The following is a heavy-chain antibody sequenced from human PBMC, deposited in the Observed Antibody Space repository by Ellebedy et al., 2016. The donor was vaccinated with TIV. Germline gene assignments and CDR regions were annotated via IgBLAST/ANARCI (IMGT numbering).Heavy chain of an antibody. J-gene: IGHJ5*02. CDR2: ISWNSGSI. Sequence: PGGSLRLSCAASGFTFDDSAMHWVRQVPGEGLEWVAGISWNSGSIGYADSVKGRFTISRDNAKNSLYLQMNSLRAEDTALYYCAKSMSSYTTGGWFDPWGQGTLVTVSS. D-gene: IGHD2-2*02. V-gene: IGHV3-9*01. CDR1: GFTFDDSA. CDR3: AKSMSSYTTGGWFDP.